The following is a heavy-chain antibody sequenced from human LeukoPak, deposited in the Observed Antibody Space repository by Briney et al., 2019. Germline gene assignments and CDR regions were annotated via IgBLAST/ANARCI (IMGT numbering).Heavy chain of an antibody. J-gene: IGHJ4*02. CDR3: AKGCQKIAVADSFDY. V-gene: IGHV3-74*01. CDR2: INSEGSST. CDR1: GFTFSSYW. Sequence: PGGSLRLSCAASGFTFSSYWMHWVRQAPGKGLVWVSRINSEGSSTTYADSVKGRFTISRDNSKNTLYLQMNSLRAEDTAVYYCAKGCQKIAVADSFDYWGQGTLVTVSS. D-gene: IGHD6-19*01.